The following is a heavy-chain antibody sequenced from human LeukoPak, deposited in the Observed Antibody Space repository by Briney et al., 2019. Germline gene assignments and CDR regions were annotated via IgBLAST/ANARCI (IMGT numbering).Heavy chain of an antibody. CDR2: INHSGST. V-gene: IGHV4-34*01. D-gene: IGHD4-17*01. CDR3: ARAPDYGDYVRVEYYYMDV. J-gene: IGHJ6*03. CDR1: GGSFSGYY. Sequence: SETLSLTCAVYGGSFSGYYWSWIRQPPGKGLEWIGEINHSGSTNYNPSLKSRVTISVDTSKNQFSLKLSSVTAADTAVYYCARAPDYGDYVRVEYYYMDVWGKGTTVTVPS.